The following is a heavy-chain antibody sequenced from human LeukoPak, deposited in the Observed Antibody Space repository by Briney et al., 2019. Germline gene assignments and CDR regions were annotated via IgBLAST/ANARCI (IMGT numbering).Heavy chain of an antibody. J-gene: IGHJ4*02. Sequence: GGSLRLSCAASGFTFSSYSMNWVRQAPGKGLEWVSAISGSGGSTYYADSVKGRFTISRDNSKNTLYLQMNSLRAEDTAVYYCAKGGYSYGSPKTYFDYWGQGTLVTVSS. CDR2: ISGSGGST. CDR3: AKGGYSYGSPKTYFDY. V-gene: IGHV3-23*01. CDR1: GFTFSSYS. D-gene: IGHD5-18*01.